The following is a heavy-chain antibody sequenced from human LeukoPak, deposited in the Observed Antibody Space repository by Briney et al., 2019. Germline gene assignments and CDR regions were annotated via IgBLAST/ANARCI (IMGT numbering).Heavy chain of an antibody. V-gene: IGHV4-39*07. Sequence: SETLSLTCTVSGGSISSSSYYWGWIRQPPGKGLEWIGSIYYSGSTYYNPSLKSRVTISVDTSKDQFSLKLSSVTAADTAVYYCARVPRSEGDAFDIWGQGTMVTVSS. D-gene: IGHD1-14*01. CDR2: IYYSGST. J-gene: IGHJ3*02. CDR3: ARVPRSEGDAFDI. CDR1: GGSISSSSYY.